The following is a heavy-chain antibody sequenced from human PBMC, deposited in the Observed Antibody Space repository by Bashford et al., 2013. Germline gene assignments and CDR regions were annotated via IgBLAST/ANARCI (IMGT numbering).Heavy chain of an antibody. CDR2: IYHAGST. J-gene: IGHJ4*02. Sequence: SETLSLTCTVSGGSISSYYWSWIRQPPGKGLEWIGYIYHAGSTKYNPSLWGRVSISVDMSKNQFSLQLNFXAAADTAVYYCARAHRDYDNSGYSYIDNWGPGNPGHRLL. CDR1: GGSISSYY. D-gene: IGHD3-22*01. V-gene: IGHV4-59*01. CDR3: ARAHRDYDNSGYSYIDN.